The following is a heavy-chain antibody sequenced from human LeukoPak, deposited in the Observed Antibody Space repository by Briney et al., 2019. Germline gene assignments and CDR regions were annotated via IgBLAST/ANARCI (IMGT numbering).Heavy chain of an antibody. D-gene: IGHD3-10*01. J-gene: IGHJ6*04. CDR2: IIPIFGTA. CDR1: GGTFSSYA. CDR3: ARNYYGSGSYDTFSSYYGMDV. V-gene: IGHV1-69*13. Sequence: ASVKVSCKASGGTFSSYAISWVRQAPGQGLEWMGGIIPIFGTANYAQKFQGRVTITADESTSTAYMELSSLGSEDTAVYYCARNYYGSGSYDTFSSYYGMDVWGKGTTVTVSS.